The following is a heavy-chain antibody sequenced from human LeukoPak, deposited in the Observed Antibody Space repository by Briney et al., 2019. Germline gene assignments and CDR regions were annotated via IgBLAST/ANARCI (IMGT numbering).Heavy chain of an antibody. J-gene: IGHJ4*02. CDR3: ARARYDYVWGSYRYTDVYYFDY. V-gene: IGHV4-59*01. Sequence: SETLSLTCTVSGGSISSYYWSWMRQPPGKGLEWIGYIYYSGSTNYNPSLKSRVTISVDTSKNQFSLKLSSVTAADTAVYYCARARYDYVWGSYRYTDVYYFDYWGQGTLVTVSS. D-gene: IGHD3-16*02. CDR2: IYYSGST. CDR1: GGSISSYY.